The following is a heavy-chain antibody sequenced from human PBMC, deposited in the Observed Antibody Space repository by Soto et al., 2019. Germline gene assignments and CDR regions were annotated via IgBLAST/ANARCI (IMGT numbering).Heavy chain of an antibody. CDR3: ASQPDYYDSSGYYLSDY. Sequence: SETLSLTCTVSGGSISSSSYSWGWIRQPPGKGLGWIGSMYYSGTAYYNPSLKSRATISVDTSKNQFSLKLNSVTAADTAVYYCASQPDYYDSSGYYLSDYWGRGTLVTVSS. CDR2: MYYSGTA. CDR1: GGSISSSSYS. V-gene: IGHV4-39*01. J-gene: IGHJ4*01. D-gene: IGHD3-22*01.